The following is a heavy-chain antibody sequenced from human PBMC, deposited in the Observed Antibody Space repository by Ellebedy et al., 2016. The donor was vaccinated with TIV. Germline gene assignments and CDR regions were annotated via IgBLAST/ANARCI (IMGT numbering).Heavy chain of an antibody. CDR3: AKGDNTFYAYSGSSDFDY. D-gene: IGHD1-26*01. CDR1: GYTFTSYG. Sequence: AASVKVSCKASGYTFTSYGISWVRQAPGQGLEWMGWISTYNGNTNYAQKLQGRVTMTTDTSTTTAYMELSSLRSEDTAVYYCAKGDNTFYAYSGSSDFDYWGQGTLVTVSS. J-gene: IGHJ4*02. CDR2: ISTYNGNT. V-gene: IGHV1-18*01.